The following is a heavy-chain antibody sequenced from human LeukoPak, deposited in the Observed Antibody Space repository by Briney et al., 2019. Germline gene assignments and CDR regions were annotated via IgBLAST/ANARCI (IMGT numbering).Heavy chain of an antibody. V-gene: IGHV3-9*01. D-gene: IGHD1-14*01. CDR2: ISWNSGSI. J-gene: IGHJ4*02. Sequence: GGSLRLSCAASGFTFDDYAMHWVRQAPGKGLEWVSGISWNSGSIAYADSVRGRFTISRDNVKNSLFLELNSLRPEDTALYYCAKDSSPGGHYFDYWGQGTLLTVSS. CDR3: AKDSSPGGHYFDY. CDR1: GFTFDDYA.